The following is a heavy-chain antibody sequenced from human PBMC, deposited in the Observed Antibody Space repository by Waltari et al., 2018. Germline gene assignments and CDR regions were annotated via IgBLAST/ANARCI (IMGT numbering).Heavy chain of an antibody. V-gene: IGHV4-39*01. CDR1: GGSISSSSYY. CDR3: GVFGVVTKYFQH. D-gene: IGHD3-3*01. J-gene: IGHJ1*01. Sequence: QLQLQESGPGLVKPSETLSLTCTVSGGSISSSSYYWGWIRQPPGKGLEWIGSIYYSGSTYYNPSLKRRVTISVDTSKNQFSLKLISVTAADTAVYYCGVFGVVTKYFQHWGQGTLVTVSS. CDR2: IYYSGST.